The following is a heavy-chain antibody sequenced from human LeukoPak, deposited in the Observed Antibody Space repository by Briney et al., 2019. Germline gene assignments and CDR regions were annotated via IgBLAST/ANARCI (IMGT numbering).Heavy chain of an antibody. CDR2: ISGTGVT. CDR1: GFTFNIYA. D-gene: IGHD3-10*01. J-gene: IGHJ4*02. CDR3: ASPRRGPGADY. V-gene: IGHV3-23*01. Sequence: GGSLRLSCAASGFTFNIYAVGWVRQAPGKGLEWVSLISGTGVTYYAGSVKGRFTTSRDDSKNTLYLQMNSLRAEDTAVYYCASPRRGPGADYWGQGTLVTVSS.